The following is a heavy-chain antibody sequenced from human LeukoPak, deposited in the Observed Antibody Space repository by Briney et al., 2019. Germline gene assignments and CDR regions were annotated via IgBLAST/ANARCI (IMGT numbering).Heavy chain of an antibody. CDR1: GFSFSSSG. Sequence: GGSLRLSCAASGFSFSSSGTHWVRQAPGKGLEWVAIIWYDGNVKYHADSVKGRFTISRDNSKNTLFLQMDSLRAEDTAVYFCARGATPTNFDYWGQGTLVTVSS. CDR2: IWYDGNVK. J-gene: IGHJ4*02. V-gene: IGHV3-33*01. CDR3: ARGATPTNFDY.